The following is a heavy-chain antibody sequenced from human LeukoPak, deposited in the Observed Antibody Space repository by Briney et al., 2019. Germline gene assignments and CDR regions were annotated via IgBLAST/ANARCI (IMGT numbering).Heavy chain of an antibody. D-gene: IGHD3-22*01. V-gene: IGHV3-64*01. CDR2: ISTNGDST. CDR1: GFTFSSYA. Sequence: PGGPLRLSCAASGFTFSSYAMHWLRQAPGKGLEYVSAISTNGDSTYYSNTVEGRLTISRDNYTNTLYLQLCSLRAEDMAVYYCARDLGYDNSGYYYFDYWGQGTLVTVST. J-gene: IGHJ4*02. CDR3: ARDLGYDNSGYYYFDY.